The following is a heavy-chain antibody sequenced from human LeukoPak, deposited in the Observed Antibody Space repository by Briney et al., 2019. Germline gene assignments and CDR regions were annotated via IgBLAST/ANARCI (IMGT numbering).Heavy chain of an antibody. J-gene: IGHJ6*02. CDR3: ARDVGIAVAGRVAHGMDV. Sequence: GGSLRFSCAASGFTVSSNYMSWVRQAPGKGLEWVSVIYSGGSTYYADSVMGRFTISRHNSKNTLYLQMNSLRAEDTALYYCARDVGIAVAGRVAHGMDVWGQGTSVTVSS. V-gene: IGHV3-53*04. CDR2: IYSGGST. D-gene: IGHD6-19*01. CDR1: GFTVSSNY.